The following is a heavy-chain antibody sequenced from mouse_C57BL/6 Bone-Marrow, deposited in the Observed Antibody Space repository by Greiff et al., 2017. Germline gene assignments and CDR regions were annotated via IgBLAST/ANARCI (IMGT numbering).Heavy chain of an antibody. CDR3: ARSKEYDRRYFDY. J-gene: IGHJ2*01. Sequence: VQLQQSGAELARPGASVKMSCKASGYTFTSYTMHWVKQRPGQGLEWIGYINPSSGYTKYNQKFKDKATLTADKSSSTAYMQLSSLTSEDSAVYYCARSKEYDRRYFDYWGQGTTLTVSS. D-gene: IGHD2-14*01. V-gene: IGHV1-4*01. CDR2: INPSSGYT. CDR1: GYTFTSYT.